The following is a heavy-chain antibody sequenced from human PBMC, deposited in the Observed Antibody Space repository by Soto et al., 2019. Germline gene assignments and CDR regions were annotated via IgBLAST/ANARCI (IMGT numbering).Heavy chain of an antibody. D-gene: IGHD3-22*01. V-gene: IGHV3-33*01. Sequence: GGSLRLSCAASGFTFSSYGMHWVRQAPDKGLEWVAVIWYDGSNKYYADSVKGRFTISRDNSKNTLYLQMNSLRAEDTAVYYCAREEDSSGYGYFQHWGQGTLVTVSS. CDR3: AREEDSSGYGYFQH. CDR1: GFTFSSYG. J-gene: IGHJ1*01. CDR2: IWYDGSNK.